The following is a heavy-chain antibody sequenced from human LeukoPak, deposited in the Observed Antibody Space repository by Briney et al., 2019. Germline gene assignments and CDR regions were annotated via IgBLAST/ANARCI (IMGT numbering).Heavy chain of an antibody. CDR3: ASDVKNSSSWSSRPGG. V-gene: IGHV3-21*01. D-gene: IGHD6-13*01. CDR2: ISSSSSYI. J-gene: IGHJ4*02. Sequence: PGGSLRLSCAASGFTFSSYSMNWVRQAPGKGLEWVSSISSSSSYIYYADSVKGRFTISRDNAKNSLYLQMNSLRAEDTAVYYCASDVKNSSSWSSRPGGWGQGTLVTVSS. CDR1: GFTFSSYS.